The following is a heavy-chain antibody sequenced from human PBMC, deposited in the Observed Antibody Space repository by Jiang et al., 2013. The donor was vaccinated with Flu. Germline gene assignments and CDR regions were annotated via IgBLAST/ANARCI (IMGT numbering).Heavy chain of an antibody. CDR3: ARWSITIFGVAVI. V-gene: IGHV4-30-4*01. J-gene: IGHJ4*02. D-gene: IGHD3-3*01. Sequence: GSGLVKPSQTLSLTCTVSGDSISSGDYYWSWIRQPPGKGLEWIGCVYYSGSTFYNPSLKSRLSISVDKSKNQFSLKLTPVSAADTAVYYCARWSITIFGVAVIWGQGTLVTVSS. CDR2: VYYSGST. CDR1: GDSISSGDYY.